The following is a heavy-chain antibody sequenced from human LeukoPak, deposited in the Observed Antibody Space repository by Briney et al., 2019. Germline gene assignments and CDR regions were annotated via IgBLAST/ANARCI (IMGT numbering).Heavy chain of an antibody. Sequence: SGGSLRLSCAASGFTFSSYAMSWVRQAPEKGLEWVSTISGSGGGTYYADSVKGRFTISRDDSKNTLYLQMNSLRAEDTAVYYCVKDLGRYGNNCFDYWGQGTLVTVSS. CDR3: VKDLGRYGNNCFDY. J-gene: IGHJ4*02. D-gene: IGHD1-26*01. CDR2: ISGSGGGT. CDR1: GFTFSSYA. V-gene: IGHV3-23*01.